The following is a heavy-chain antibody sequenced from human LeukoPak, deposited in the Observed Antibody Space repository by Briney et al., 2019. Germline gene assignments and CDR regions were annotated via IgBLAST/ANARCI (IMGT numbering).Heavy chain of an antibody. CDR1: GFTFSSYA. CDR2: ISGSGGST. Sequence: GGSLRLSCAASGFTFSSYAMSWVRQAPGKGLEWVSAISGSGGSTYYADSVKGRFTISRDNSKNTLYLQMNSLRAEDTAVYYCAKDIVVVVAATSAGWDYWGQGTLVTVSS. V-gene: IGHV3-23*01. D-gene: IGHD2-15*01. CDR3: AKDIVVVVAATSAGWDY. J-gene: IGHJ4*02.